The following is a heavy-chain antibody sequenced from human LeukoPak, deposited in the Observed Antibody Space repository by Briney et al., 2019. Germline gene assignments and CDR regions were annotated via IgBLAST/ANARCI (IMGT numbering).Heavy chain of an antibody. CDR1: GGSISSHY. CDR2: IYYSGST. J-gene: IGHJ4*02. V-gene: IGHV4-59*11. CDR3: ARVRIVGATIVSHFDY. D-gene: IGHD1-26*01. Sequence: PSETLSLTCIVSGGSISSHYWSWIRQPPGKGLEWIGYIYYSGSTNYNPSLKSRVTISVDTSKNQFSLKLSSVTAADTAVYYCARVRIVGATIVSHFDYWGQGTLVTVSS.